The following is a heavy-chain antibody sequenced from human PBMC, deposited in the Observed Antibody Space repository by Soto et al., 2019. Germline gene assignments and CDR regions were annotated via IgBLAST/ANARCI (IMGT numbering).Heavy chain of an antibody. Sequence: GGSLRLSCAASGFTFSSYAMSWVRQAPGKGLEWVSAISGSGGSTYYADSVKGRFNISRDNSKNTMYLQMNSLRAEDTAVYYCAKVGPTIFFNEMDVWGKGTTVTVSS. V-gene: IGHV3-23*01. J-gene: IGHJ6*04. CDR1: GFTFSSYA. CDR2: ISGSGGST. CDR3: AKVGPTIFFNEMDV. D-gene: IGHD3-9*01.